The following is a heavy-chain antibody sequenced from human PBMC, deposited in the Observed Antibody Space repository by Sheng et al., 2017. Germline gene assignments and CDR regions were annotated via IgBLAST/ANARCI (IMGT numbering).Heavy chain of an antibody. D-gene: IGHD1-1*01. CDR2: IIPIFGTA. V-gene: IGHV1-69*01. J-gene: IGHJ5*02. CDR3: ARKWNMGWFDP. Sequence: QVQLVQSGPEVRKPGSSVKVSCKASGGTLSGYAISWMRQAPGQGLEWMGGIIPIFGTADYSQKFQDRVTITADEATSTAYMELSSLRSDDAAVYFCARKWNMGWFDPLGP. CDR1: GGTLSGYA.